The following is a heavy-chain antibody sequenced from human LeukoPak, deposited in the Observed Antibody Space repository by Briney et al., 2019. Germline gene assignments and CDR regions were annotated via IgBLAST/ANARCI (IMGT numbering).Heavy chain of an antibody. CDR3: ARDLWDH. CDR1: GFSFSRHG. J-gene: IGHJ4*02. Sequence: GGSLRLSCAASGFSFSRHGMYWVRQAPGKGLEWVAVIWFDGTNKYYADSVKGRFTVSRDNFKNTLNLQMNSLRAEDTAVYYCARDLWDHWGQGTLVTVSS. V-gene: IGHV3-33*07. CDR2: IWFDGTNK.